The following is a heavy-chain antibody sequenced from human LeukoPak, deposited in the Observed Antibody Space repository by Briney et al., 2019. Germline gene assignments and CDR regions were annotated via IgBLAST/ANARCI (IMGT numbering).Heavy chain of an antibody. D-gene: IGHD1-26*01. V-gene: IGHV1-18*01. CDR1: GYTFTSYG. Sequence: ASVKVSCKASGYTFTSYGISGVRQAPGQGLEWRGWISAYNGNTNYAQKLQGRVTMNKDTYTSKAYMELRSLRADDTAVYYCARQSTRLFNTGSYYPPPAYDYWGQGTLVIVSS. CDR2: ISAYNGNT. J-gene: IGHJ4*02. CDR3: ARQSTRLFNTGSYYPPPAYDY.